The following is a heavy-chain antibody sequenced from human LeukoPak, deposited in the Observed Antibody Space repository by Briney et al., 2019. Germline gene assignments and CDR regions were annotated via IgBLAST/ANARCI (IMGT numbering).Heavy chain of an antibody. V-gene: IGHV3-74*01. CDR1: GFTFSSYW. J-gene: IGHJ4*02. CDR3: TRDFKYSSDY. D-gene: IGHD6-6*01. Sequence: PGGSLILSCAASGFTFSSYWMHWVRQAPGKGLVWVSLIKSDGRSTSYADSVKGRFTISRDNAKNTVYLQMNSLRVEDTAVYYCTRDFKYSSDYWGQGTLVTVSS. CDR2: IKSDGRST.